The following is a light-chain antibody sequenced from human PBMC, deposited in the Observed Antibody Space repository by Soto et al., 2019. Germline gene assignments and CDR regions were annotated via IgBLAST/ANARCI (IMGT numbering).Light chain of an antibody. CDR1: QSISIW. CDR3: QQYNTFWT. J-gene: IGKJ1*01. Sequence: DIQMTQSPSTLSASVGDRVTITCRASQSISIWLAWYQQKPGKAPKLLIYKASGLESGVPSRFSGSGSGTEFTLTINGLQPDDFATYYCQQYNTFWTFGQGTKVDIK. V-gene: IGKV1-5*03. CDR2: KAS.